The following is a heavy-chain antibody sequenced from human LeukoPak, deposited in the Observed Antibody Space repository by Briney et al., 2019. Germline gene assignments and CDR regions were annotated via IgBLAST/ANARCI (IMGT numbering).Heavy chain of an antibody. D-gene: IGHD6-19*01. CDR2: ISWNSGSI. J-gene: IGHJ4*02. Sequence: GGSLRLSCAASGFTFDDYAMPWVRQAPGKGLEWVSGISWNSGSIGYADSVKGRFTISRDNAKNSLYLQMNSLRAEDTALYYCAEDIRAVAGKGSFDYWGQGTLVTVSS. V-gene: IGHV3-9*01. CDR1: GFTFDDYA. CDR3: AEDIRAVAGKGSFDY.